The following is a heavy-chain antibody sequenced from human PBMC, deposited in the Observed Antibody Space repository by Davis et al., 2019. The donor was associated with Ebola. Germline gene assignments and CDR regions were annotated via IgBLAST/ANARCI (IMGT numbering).Heavy chain of an antibody. J-gene: IGHJ4*02. D-gene: IGHD6-6*01. CDR1: GDSISSYY. V-gene: IGHV4-59*12. CDR2: IYYSGST. CDR3: ARDGRYSSSSVDY. Sequence: MPSETLSLTCTVSGDSISSYYWSWIRQPPGKGLEWIGYIYYSGSTNYNPSLKSRVTISVDTSKNQFSLKLSSVTAADTAVYYCARDGRYSSSSVDYWGQGTLVTVSS.